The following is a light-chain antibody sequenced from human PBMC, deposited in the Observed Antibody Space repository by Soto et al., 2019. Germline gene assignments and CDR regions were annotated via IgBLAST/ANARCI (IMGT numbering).Light chain of an antibody. CDR3: QQYGSSPRT. CDR2: GAS. V-gene: IGKV3-20*01. Sequence: EIVLTQSPGTLSLSPGERATLSCRASQSVTSSYLAWYQQKPGQAPRLLIYGASSRATGIPDRFSGSGSGTDFALTISRLELEDFAVYYCQQYGSSPRTFGQGTKREI. CDR1: QSVTSSY. J-gene: IGKJ2*01.